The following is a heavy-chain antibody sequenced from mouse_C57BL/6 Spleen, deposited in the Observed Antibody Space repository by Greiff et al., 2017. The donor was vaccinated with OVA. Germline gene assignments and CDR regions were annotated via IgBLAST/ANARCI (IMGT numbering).Heavy chain of an antibody. D-gene: IGHD1-1*01. CDR3: ARDRGYYGSRWAMYY. Sequence: EVQLVESEGGLVQPGSSMKLSCTASGFTFSDYYMAWVRQVPEKGLEWVANINYDGSSTYYLDSLKSRFIISRDNAKNILYMQMSRLKSEDTATYYCARDRGYYGSRWAMYYWGQGTSVTVSS. V-gene: IGHV5-16*01. CDR2: INYDGSST. CDR1: GFTFSDYY. J-gene: IGHJ4*01.